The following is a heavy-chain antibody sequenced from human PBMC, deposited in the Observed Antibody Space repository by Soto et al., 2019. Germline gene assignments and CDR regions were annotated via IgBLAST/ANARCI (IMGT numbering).Heavy chain of an antibody. CDR1: DYSISSGYY. D-gene: IGHD6-19*01. Sequence: PSETLSLTCGVSDYSISSGYYWGWIRQPPGKGLEWIGNIYYSGSTYYNPSLKSRVTISVDTSKNQLSLKLSSVTAADTAVYYCARETGSGWHYFDYWGQGTLVTVSS. V-gene: IGHV4-38-2*02. CDR3: ARETGSGWHYFDY. J-gene: IGHJ4*02. CDR2: IYYSGST.